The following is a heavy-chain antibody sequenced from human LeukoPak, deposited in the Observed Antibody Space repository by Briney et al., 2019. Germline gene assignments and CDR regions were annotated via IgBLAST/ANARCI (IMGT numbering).Heavy chain of an antibody. CDR1: GFTFSNSA. V-gene: IGHV3-23*01. J-gene: IGHJ3*02. CDR3: AKSDSSAFYHKTFDI. D-gene: IGHD3-22*01. CDR2: ISDSGEGT. Sequence: PGGSLRLSCAASGFTFSNSAMNWVRQAPGKGLEWVSTISDSGEGTYYADSVKGRFTISRDNSKSTLYLQMNSLRAEDTAVFYCAKSDSSAFYHKTFDIWGLGTMVTVSS.